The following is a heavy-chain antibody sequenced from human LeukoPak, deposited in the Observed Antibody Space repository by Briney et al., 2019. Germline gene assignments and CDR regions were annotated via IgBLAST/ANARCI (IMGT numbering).Heavy chain of an antibody. V-gene: IGHV1-2*06. CDR3: ARVSEVAMVVTQVLLGY. CDR2: INPNSGGT. D-gene: IGHD4-23*01. J-gene: IGHJ4*02. Sequence: ASVKVSCKASGYTFTGYYMHWVRQAPGQGLEWMGRINPNSGGTNYAQKFQGRVTVTRDTSISTAYMELSRLRSDDTAVYYCARVSEVAMVVTQVLLGYWGQGTLVTVSS. CDR1: GYTFTGYY.